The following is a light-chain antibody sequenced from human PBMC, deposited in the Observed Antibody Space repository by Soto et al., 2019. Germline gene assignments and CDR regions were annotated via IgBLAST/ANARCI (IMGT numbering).Light chain of an antibody. J-gene: IGLJ2*01. CDR3: QSYDTGLSGPVV. Sequence: QSVLTQPPSLSGAPGQNIIISCTGGGSNIGAGFDVHWYQQLPGTAPKLLIYGNTNRPSGVPDRCSGSKSGTSASLVITGLQAEDEADYYCQSYDTGLSGPVVFGGVTKVNVL. CDR1: GSNIGAGFD. V-gene: IGLV1-40*01. CDR2: GNT.